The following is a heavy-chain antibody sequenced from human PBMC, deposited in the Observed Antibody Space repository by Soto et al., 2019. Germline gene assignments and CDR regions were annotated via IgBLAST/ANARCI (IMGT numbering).Heavy chain of an antibody. CDR2: IYYSGST. CDR1: GGSISSYY. Sequence: SETLSLTCTVSGGSISSYYWSWIRQPPGKGLEWIGYIYYSGSTNYNPSLKSRVTISVDTSKNQFSLKLSSVTAADTAVYYCARAVIAARLGGYYYYYYGMDVWGQGTTVTVS. J-gene: IGHJ6*02. V-gene: IGHV4-59*01. CDR3: ARAVIAARLGGYYYYYYGMDV. D-gene: IGHD6-6*01.